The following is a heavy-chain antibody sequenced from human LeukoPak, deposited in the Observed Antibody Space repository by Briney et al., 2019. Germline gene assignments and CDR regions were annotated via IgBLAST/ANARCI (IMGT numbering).Heavy chain of an antibody. CDR3: ATMNYYDSRFDY. D-gene: IGHD3-22*01. Sequence: GGSLRLSCAASGFTFSLYSMTWVRQAPGKGLEWVSFISSSSSYIYYADSVKGRFTISRDNAKNSLYLQMNSLRAEDTAVYYCATMNYYDSRFDYWGQGTLVTVSS. CDR1: GFTFSLYS. CDR2: ISSSSSYI. J-gene: IGHJ4*02. V-gene: IGHV3-21*06.